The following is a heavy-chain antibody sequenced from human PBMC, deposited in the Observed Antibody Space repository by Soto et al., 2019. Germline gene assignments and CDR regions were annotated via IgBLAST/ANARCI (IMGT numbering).Heavy chain of an antibody. J-gene: IGHJ5*02. CDR2: ISYMGTT. V-gene: IGHV4-59*01. D-gene: IGHD3-16*01. Sequence: PSETLSLTCTVSGGSMNNYYWSLIRQAPGKGLQYIGYISYMGTTNYNPSLKSRVTISVDTSKNQFSLKLTSVTAADTALYYCATYWGTESHTFWFDLWGRGAQVTVSS. CDR3: ATYWGTESHTFWFDL. CDR1: GGSMNNYY.